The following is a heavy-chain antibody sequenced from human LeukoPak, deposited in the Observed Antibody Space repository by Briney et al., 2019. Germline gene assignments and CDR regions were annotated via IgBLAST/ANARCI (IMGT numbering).Heavy chain of an antibody. CDR1: GGSFSGYY. J-gene: IGHJ6*03. CDR3: ARGTNYDILTGYSYYYYYYMDV. V-gene: IGHV4-34*01. D-gene: IGHD3-9*01. CDR2: INHSGST. Sequence: SETLSLTCTVSGGSFSGYYWSWIRQPPGKGLEWIGEINHSGSTNYNPSLKSRVTISVDTSKNQFSLKLSSVTAADTAVYYCARGTNYDILTGYSYYYYYYMDVWGKGTTVTVSS.